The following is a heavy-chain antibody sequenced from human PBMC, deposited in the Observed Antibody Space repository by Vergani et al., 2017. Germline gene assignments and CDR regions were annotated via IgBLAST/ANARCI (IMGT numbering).Heavy chain of an antibody. CDR3: ARDPSVAGTYYYXMDV. Sequence: QVQLVQSGAEVKKPGSSVKVSCKASGGTFSSYAISWVRQAPGQGLEWMGRINPIFGTAKYAQKFQGRVTITADESPSTAYMELSSRRSEDTAVYYCARDPSVAGTYYYXMDVWGKGTTVTVSS. D-gene: IGHD6-19*01. CDR1: GGTFSSYA. V-gene: IGHV1-69*18. CDR2: INPIFGTA. J-gene: IGHJ6*03.